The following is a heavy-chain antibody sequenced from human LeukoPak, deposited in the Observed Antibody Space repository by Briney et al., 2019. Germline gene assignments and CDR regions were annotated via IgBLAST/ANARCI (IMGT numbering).Heavy chain of an antibody. J-gene: IGHJ5*02. D-gene: IGHD4-17*01. CDR1: GYTFTSYA. CDR2: INTNTGNP. Sequence: GASVKVSCKASGYTFTSYAMNWVRQAPGQGLEWMGWINTNTGNPTYAQGFTGRFVFSLDTSVSTAYLQISSLKAEDTAVYYCARDSYHGDYGWFDPWGQGTLVTVSS. CDR3: ARDSYHGDYGWFDP. V-gene: IGHV7-4-1*02.